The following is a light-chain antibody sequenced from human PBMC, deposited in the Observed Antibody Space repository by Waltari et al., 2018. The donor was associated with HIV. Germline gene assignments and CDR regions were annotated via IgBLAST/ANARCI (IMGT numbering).Light chain of an antibody. CDR2: QAS. CDR1: QTVNRW. V-gene: IGKV1-5*03. CDR3: QQYETNPYT. J-gene: IGKJ2*01. Sequence: SVGDRVTITCRASQTVNRWLAWFQQRPGKAPKLLIYQASNLQNGVPSRFSGSGSGTEFTLTISSLQPDDSATYYCQQYETNPYTFGQGTKLQIK.